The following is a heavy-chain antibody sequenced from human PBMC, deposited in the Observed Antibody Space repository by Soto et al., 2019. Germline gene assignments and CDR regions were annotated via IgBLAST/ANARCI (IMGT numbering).Heavy chain of an antibody. V-gene: IGHV1-69*08. CDR1: GGTFSTYT. CDR3: AGDPDSHYNDSHASSYP. Sequence: QVQLVQSGAEVKKPGSSVKVSCKASGGTFSTYTITWVRQAPGEGLEWMGRIIPIIGIINYAQKFQGRVTIPADKFTGAAYMELTRLRSDDTAVYYCAGDPDSHYNDSHASSYPWGQGTLVTVSS. CDR2: IIPIIGII. D-gene: IGHD3-22*01. J-gene: IGHJ5*02.